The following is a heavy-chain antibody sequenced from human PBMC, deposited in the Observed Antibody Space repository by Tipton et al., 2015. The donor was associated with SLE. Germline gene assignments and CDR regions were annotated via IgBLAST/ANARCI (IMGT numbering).Heavy chain of an antibody. D-gene: IGHD1-26*01. Sequence: TLSLTCAVSGYSISSGYYWGWIRQPPGKGLEWIGSIYQSGNTYYNPSLKSRISMSIDTFKNQVFLRLNSVTAADTAVYYCARDLGRYSGSLNNWFDPWGQGTLVTVSS. J-gene: IGHJ5*02. CDR2: IYQSGNT. CDR1: GYSISSGYY. CDR3: ARDLGRYSGSLNNWFDP. V-gene: IGHV4-38-2*02.